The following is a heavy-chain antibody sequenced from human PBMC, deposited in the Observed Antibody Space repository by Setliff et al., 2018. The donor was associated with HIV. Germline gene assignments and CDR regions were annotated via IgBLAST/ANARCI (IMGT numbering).Heavy chain of an antibody. Sequence: PGGSLRLSCAASGFNFDNYAMHWVRQAPGKGLAWVSGIRWNSGSIGYADSVKGRFTISRYNAKNSLYLQMNSVRAEDTAVYYCAKDGVGATRYNWFDPCGQGTLVTVSS. V-gene: IGHV3-9*01. CDR3: AKDGVGATRYNWFDP. CDR2: IRWNSGSI. J-gene: IGHJ5*02. CDR1: GFNFDNYA. D-gene: IGHD1-26*01.